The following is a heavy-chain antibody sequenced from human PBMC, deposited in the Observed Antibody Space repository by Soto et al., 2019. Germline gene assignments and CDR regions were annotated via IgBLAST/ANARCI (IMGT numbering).Heavy chain of an antibody. CDR1: GFTFSSYA. V-gene: IGHV3-23*01. Sequence: GGSLRLSCAASGFTFSSYAMSWVRQAPGKGLEWVSAISGSGGSTYYADSVKGRFTISRDNSKNTLYLQMNSLRAEDTAVYYCAKYQYDFWSGYYPFDYWGQGTLVTVSS. J-gene: IGHJ4*02. CDR2: ISGSGGST. CDR3: AKYQYDFWSGYYPFDY. D-gene: IGHD3-3*01.